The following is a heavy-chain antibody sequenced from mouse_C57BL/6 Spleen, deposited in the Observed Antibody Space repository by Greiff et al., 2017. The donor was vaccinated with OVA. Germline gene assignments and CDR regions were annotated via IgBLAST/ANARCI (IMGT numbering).Heavy chain of an antibody. J-gene: IGHJ2*01. CDR3: ARSPYDGYYTYYFDY. V-gene: IGHV1-82*01. Sequence: QVHVKQSGPELVKPGASVKISCKASGYAFSSSWMNWVKQRPGKGLEWIGRIYPGDGDTNYNGKFKGKATLTADKSSSTAYMQLSSLTSEDSAVYFCARSPYDGYYTYYFDYWGQGTTLTVSS. D-gene: IGHD2-3*01. CDR1: GYAFSSSW. CDR2: IYPGDGDT.